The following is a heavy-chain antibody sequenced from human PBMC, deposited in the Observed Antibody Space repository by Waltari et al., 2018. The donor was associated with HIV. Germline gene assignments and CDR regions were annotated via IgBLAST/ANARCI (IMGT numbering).Heavy chain of an antibody. CDR3: ARASHDFVYSTFDGDYYFDL. V-gene: IGHV3-74*01. D-gene: IGHD3-3*01. J-gene: IGHJ4*02. CDR1: GFSGWNHW. Sequence: QLVESGGGSIKTGGSLRLSCAASGFSGWNHWMDWARQGPGKGVVVVASSNRDGSTRNHEGAVRGRFVISRDNARNTVYLQWHSLRVDDTAVCFCARASHDFVYSTFDGDYYFDLWGRGTRVAVSS. CDR2: SNRDGSTR.